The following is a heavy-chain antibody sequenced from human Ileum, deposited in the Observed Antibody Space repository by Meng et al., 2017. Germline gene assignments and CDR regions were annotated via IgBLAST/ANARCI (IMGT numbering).Heavy chain of an antibody. CDR1: GWSFSGYC. V-gene: IGHV4-34*01. J-gene: IGHJ4*02. CDR3: ARGGGRYGPDFDY. D-gene: IGHD3-16*01. Sequence: QVQLKQWGAGLLKPWETLSLPCMVYGWSFSGYCWSWIRQAPGKGLEWIGEINHSGSTNDNPSLKSRVTISVDTSKNQFSLKLSSVTAADTAVYYCARGGGRYGPDFDYWGQGTLVTVSS. CDR2: INHSGST.